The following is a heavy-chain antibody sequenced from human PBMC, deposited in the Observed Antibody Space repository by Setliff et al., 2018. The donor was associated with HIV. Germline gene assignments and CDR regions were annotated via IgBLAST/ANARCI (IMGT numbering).Heavy chain of an antibody. CDR3: ARHLIPGDPRYSSSWYY. CDR2: INPNSGGT. V-gene: IGHV1-2*02. Sequence: ASVKVSCKTSGYTFTGYYMHWVRQAPGQGLEWMGWINPNSGGTKYAQKFQGRVTMTRDTSISTAYLQWSSLKASDTAMYYCARHLIPGDPRYSSSWYYWGQGTLVTVSS. CDR1: GYTFTGYY. D-gene: IGHD6-13*01. J-gene: IGHJ4*02.